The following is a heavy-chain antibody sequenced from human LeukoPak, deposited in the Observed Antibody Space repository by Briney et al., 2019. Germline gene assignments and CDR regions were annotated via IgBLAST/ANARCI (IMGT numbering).Heavy chain of an antibody. V-gene: IGHV4-39*01. CDR2: IYYSGST. CDR1: GGSISSSSYY. J-gene: IGHJ5*02. CDR3: ARPRTGWFDP. Sequence: SETLSLTCTVSGGSISSSSYYWGWIRQPPGKGLEWIGSIYYSGSTYYNPSLKSRVTISVDTSKNQFSLKLSSVTAADTAVYYCARPRTGWFDPWGQGTLVTVSS.